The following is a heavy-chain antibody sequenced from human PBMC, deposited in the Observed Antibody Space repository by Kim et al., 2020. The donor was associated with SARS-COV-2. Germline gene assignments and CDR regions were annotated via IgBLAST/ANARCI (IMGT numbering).Heavy chain of an antibody. CDR1: GGSISSYY. D-gene: IGHD4-17*01. V-gene: IGHV4-59*08. J-gene: IGHJ2*01. CDR2: IYYSGST. Sequence: SETLSLTCTVSGGSISSYYWSWIRQPPGKGLEWIGYIYYSGSTNCNPSLKSRVTISVDTSKNQFSLKLSSVTAADTAVYYCARLIYGDYSNWYFDLWGRGTLVTVSS. CDR3: ARLIYGDYSNWYFDL.